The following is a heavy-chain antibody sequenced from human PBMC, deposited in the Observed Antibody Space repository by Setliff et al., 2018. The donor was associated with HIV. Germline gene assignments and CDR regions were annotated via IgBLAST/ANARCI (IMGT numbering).Heavy chain of an antibody. Sequence: SETLSLTCTVSGGSISSDYWSWIRQPPGKGLEWIGYIYYSGSTNYNPSLKSRVTISVATSKNQFSLKLNSVTTADTAVYYCARSRTSSGYYGVTGYGMDVWGQGIRVT. J-gene: IGHJ6*02. CDR3: ARSRTSSGYYGVTGYGMDV. CDR2: IYYSGST. CDR1: GGSISSDY. D-gene: IGHD3-22*01. V-gene: IGHV4-59*01.